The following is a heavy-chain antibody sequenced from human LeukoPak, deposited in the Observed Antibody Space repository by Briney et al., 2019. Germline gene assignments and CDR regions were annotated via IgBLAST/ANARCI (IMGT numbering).Heavy chain of an antibody. CDR2: IIPILGIA. J-gene: IGHJ4*02. Sequence: SVKVSCKASGYTFTSYDINWVRQATGQGLEWMGRIIPILGIANYAQKFQGRVTMTEDTSTDTAYMELSSLRSEDTAVYYCATIVGATTLDYWGQGTLVTVSS. V-gene: IGHV1-69*04. CDR3: ATIVGATTLDY. D-gene: IGHD1-26*01. CDR1: GYTFTSYD.